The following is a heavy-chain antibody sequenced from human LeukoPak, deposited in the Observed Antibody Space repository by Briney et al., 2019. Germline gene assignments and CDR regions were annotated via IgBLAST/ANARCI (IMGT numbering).Heavy chain of an antibody. CDR3: ANRGGSSGAFDI. CDR2: ISYDGDNE. Sequence: GGSLRLSCAASGFTFSNFAMHWVRQAPGKGLEWVAVISYDGDNEYYADSVKGQFTISRDNSKNTLYLQMNSLRAEDTAVYYCANRGGSSGAFDIWGQGTMVTVSS. D-gene: IGHD6-6*01. J-gene: IGHJ3*02. V-gene: IGHV3-30-3*01. CDR1: GFTFSNFA.